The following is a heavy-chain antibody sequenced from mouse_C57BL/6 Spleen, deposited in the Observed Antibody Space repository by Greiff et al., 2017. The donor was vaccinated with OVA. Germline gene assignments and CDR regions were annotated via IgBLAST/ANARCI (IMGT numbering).Heavy chain of an antibody. J-gene: IGHJ1*03. CDR2: IYPGDGDT. CDR1: GYAFSSSW. D-gene: IGHD1-1*01. CDR3: ARRSITTVVGGYFDV. V-gene: IGHV1-82*01. Sequence: LQESGPELVKPGASVKISCKASGYAFSSSWMNWVKQRPGKGLEWIGRIYPGDGDTNYNGKFKGKATLTADKSSSTAYMQLSSLTSEDSAVYFCARRSITTVVGGYFDVWGTGTTVTVSS.